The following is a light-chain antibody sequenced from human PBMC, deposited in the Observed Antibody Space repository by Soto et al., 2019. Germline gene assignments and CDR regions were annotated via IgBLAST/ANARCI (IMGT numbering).Light chain of an antibody. Sequence: QSALTQPASVSGSPGQSITISCPGTSSDVGDYDFVSWYQQYPGKAPKLIIYDVYNRPSGVSLRFSGSKSGNTASLTIFGLQAEDEADYYCCSHPFTNTHVVFGAGTKLTVL. V-gene: IGLV2-14*01. J-gene: IGLJ2*01. CDR2: DVY. CDR3: CSHPFTNTHVV. CDR1: SSDVGDYDF.